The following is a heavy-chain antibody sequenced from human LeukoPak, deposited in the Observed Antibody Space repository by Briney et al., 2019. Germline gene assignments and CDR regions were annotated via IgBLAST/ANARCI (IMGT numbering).Heavy chain of an antibody. CDR3: ARGGTSGCLDF. CDR1: GFTFSSYW. CDR2: IKTDGSDT. D-gene: IGHD6-19*01. Sequence: PGGSPRLSCAASGFTFSSYWMHWVRQVPGKGLVWVSRIKTDGSDTSYADSVKGRFTISRDNAQNTLYLEMNSMSVDDTAVYYCARGGTSGCLDFWGQGTLVTVSS. V-gene: IGHV3-74*01. J-gene: IGHJ4*02.